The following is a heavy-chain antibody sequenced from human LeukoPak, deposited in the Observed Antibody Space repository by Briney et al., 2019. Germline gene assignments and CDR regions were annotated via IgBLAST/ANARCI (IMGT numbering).Heavy chain of an antibody. CDR2: ICSSGSTI. V-gene: IGHV3-48*03. CDR3: ARGHRYYDSSGYYSVRVNYFDY. CDR1: GFTFSSYE. J-gene: IGHJ4*02. Sequence: GGSLRLSCTASGFTFSSYEMNWVRQPPGKGLEWVSYICSSGSTIYYADSVKGRFALSRDNAKNSLYLQMNSLRAEDTAVYYCARGHRYYDSSGYYSVRVNYFDYWGQGTLVTVSS. D-gene: IGHD3-22*01.